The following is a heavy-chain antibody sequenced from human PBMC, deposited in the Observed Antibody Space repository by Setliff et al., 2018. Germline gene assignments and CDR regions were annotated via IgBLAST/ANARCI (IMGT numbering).Heavy chain of an antibody. D-gene: IGHD1-26*01. CDR2: VGYNGNT. Sequence: ASETLSLTCTVSGGSINNYHWNWIRQPPGKGLEWIGYVGYNGNTHYNPSLNSRVTMSVDTSKNQFSLKLTSVSAADTAVYYCARWGENSGRPDWRAFDIWGQGTMVTV. V-gene: IGHV4-59*01. CDR3: ARWGENSGRPDWRAFDI. J-gene: IGHJ3*02. CDR1: GGSINNYH.